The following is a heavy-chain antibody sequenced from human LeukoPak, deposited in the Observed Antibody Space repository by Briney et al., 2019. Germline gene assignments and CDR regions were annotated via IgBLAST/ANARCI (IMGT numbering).Heavy chain of an antibody. D-gene: IGHD2-2*01. J-gene: IGHJ4*02. CDR2: INPNSGDT. CDR1: LYTFTGYH. CDR3: ARDYCSSTSCLFDY. Sequence: ASVNVPFKASLYTFTGYHLHGVRQAPGHGLEWMGRINPNSGDTIYAQKFQGRVTMTRDTSLSTAYMELSRLRSDDPAVYYCARDYCSSTSCLFDYWGQGTLVTVSS. V-gene: IGHV1-2*06.